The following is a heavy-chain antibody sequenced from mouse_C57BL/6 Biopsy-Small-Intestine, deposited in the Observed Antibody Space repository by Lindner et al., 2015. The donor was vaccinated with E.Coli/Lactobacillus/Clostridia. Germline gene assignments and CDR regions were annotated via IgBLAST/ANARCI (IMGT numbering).Heavy chain of an antibody. V-gene: IGHV1-81*01. CDR1: GYTFASYG. CDR3: ARRYPYAMDY. J-gene: IGHJ4*01. Sequence: QLQESGAELARPGASVKLSCKASGYTFASYGISWVKQRTGQGPEWIGEIYPTSGNTYYNEKFKGKATLTADKSSSTAFMELRSLTSEDSAVYFCARRYPYAMDYWGQGTSVTVSS. D-gene: IGHD1-1*01. CDR2: IYPTSGNT.